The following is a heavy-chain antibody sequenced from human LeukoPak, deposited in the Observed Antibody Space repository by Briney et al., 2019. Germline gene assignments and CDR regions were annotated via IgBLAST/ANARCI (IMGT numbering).Heavy chain of an antibody. Sequence: GESLKISCKGSGYSFTSYWIGWVRQMPGKGLEWMGIIYPGDSDTRYSPSFQGQVTISADKSISTAYLQWSSLKVSDTAMYYCALITMVRGIWFDPWGQGTLVTVSS. CDR1: GYSFTSYW. J-gene: IGHJ5*02. CDR3: ALITMVRGIWFDP. CDR2: IYPGDSDT. V-gene: IGHV5-51*01. D-gene: IGHD3-10*01.